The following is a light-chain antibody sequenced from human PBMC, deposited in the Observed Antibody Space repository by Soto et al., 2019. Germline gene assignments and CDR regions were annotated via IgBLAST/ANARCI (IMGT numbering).Light chain of an antibody. J-gene: IGKJ5*01. V-gene: IGKV3D-15*01. Sequence: EIVLTQPPATLSVSPGERVTLSCRASQRVSNKVAWDQQKPGQAPRLLSAETSTRATSSPAIFSGSGSVTEFTLTGSSLQSAAFALYFCPQYAQWPRTFGGGTRLDIK. CDR2: ETS. CDR3: PQYAQWPRT. CDR1: QRVSNK.